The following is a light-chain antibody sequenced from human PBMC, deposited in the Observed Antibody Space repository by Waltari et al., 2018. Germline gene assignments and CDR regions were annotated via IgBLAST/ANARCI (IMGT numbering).Light chain of an antibody. V-gene: IGLV2-14*01. J-gene: IGLJ1*01. CDR1: SSDIGAYQY. Sequence: QSALTQPASVSGSPGQSVTLSCIGTSSDIGAYQYVSWYPQYPGKAPKLIIHEATKRPSGISSRFSGSKSGNAASLTISGLQAEDEADYYCSSYTSRSTYVFGTGTKVTVL. CDR3: SSYTSRSTYV. CDR2: EAT.